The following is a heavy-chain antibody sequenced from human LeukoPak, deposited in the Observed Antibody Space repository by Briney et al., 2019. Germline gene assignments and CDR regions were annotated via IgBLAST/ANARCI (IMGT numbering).Heavy chain of an antibody. CDR3: ARQLGNYYRAFDY. CDR1: GYTFTGYY. CDR2: INPSSSGA. J-gene: IGHJ4*02. D-gene: IGHD1-26*01. Sequence: ASVKVSCTPSGYTFTGYYIHWVRQAPGQGLEWLGWINPSSSGASFSQKFQGRISMTWDTSTSTAHMELDSLTSDDAAVFYCARQLGNYYRAFDYWGQGTLVTVSS. V-gene: IGHV1-2*02.